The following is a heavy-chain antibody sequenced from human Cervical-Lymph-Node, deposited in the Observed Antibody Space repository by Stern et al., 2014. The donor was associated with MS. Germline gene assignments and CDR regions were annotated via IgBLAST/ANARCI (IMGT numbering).Heavy chain of an antibody. J-gene: IGHJ5*01. CDR2: IKRDGSEK. CDR1: GSTFSTSW. Sequence: VQLEESGGGLVQPGGSQRLSCVASGSTFSTSWMSWVRQAPGKGLEWVANIKRDGSEKYYLDSVKDRLTISRDNAQSTLYLEMNSLRAEDTAVYYCTRFLQSGGSDLFDSWGRGTLVTVSS. V-gene: IGHV3-7*01. D-gene: IGHD6-19*01. CDR3: TRFLQSGGSDLFDS.